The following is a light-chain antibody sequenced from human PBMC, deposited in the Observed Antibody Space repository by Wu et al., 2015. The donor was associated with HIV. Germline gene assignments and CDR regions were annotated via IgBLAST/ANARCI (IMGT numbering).Light chain of an antibody. CDR1: QGVSAN. J-gene: IGKJ1*01. Sequence: TVLMQSPATLSLSPGERATFSCRASQGVSANFAWYQQKPGQAPRLLIYGASTRATGIPARFSGSGSGTEFTLTISSLQSEDFAIYYCQQYHNWPQTFGQGTKGGNQ. CDR2: GAS. CDR3: QQYHNWPQT. V-gene: IGKV3-15*01.